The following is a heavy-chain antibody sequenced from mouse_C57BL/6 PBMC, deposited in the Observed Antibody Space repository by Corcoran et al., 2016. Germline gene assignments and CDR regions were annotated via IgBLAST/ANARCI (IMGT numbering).Heavy chain of an antibody. CDR3: ARQDSYYGSSSGAWFAY. D-gene: IGHD1-1*01. J-gene: IGHJ3*01. Sequence: QVQLVQSGPELKKPGETVKISCKASGYTFTTYGMSWVKQAPGKGLEWMGWINTYSGVPTYADDFKGRFAFYLETSASTAYLQINNLKNEDTATYFGARQDSYYGSSSGAWFAYWGQGTLVTVSA. CDR2: INTYSGVP. CDR1: GYTFTTYG. V-gene: IGHV9-3*01.